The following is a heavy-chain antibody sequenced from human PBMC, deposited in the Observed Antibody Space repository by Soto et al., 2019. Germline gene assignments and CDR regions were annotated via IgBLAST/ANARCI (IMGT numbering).Heavy chain of an antibody. CDR1: GYTFTSYG. Sequence: GASVKVSCKASGYTFTSYGISWVRQAPGQGLEWMGWISAYNGNTNYAQKLQGRVTMTTDTSTSTAYMELRSLRSDDTAVYYCARALHDYGYSGFDVWGQGTTVTVSS. J-gene: IGHJ6*02. D-gene: IGHD4-17*01. CDR2: ISAYNGNT. CDR3: ARALHDYGYSGFDV. V-gene: IGHV1-18*01.